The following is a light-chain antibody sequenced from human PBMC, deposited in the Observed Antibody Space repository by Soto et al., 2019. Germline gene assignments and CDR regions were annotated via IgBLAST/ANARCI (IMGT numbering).Light chain of an antibody. J-gene: IGKJ3*01. CDR1: GIISNC. Sequence: DIQMTQSPSSVSASVGTRVTITCRSNGIISNCLNWYQLKPGKAPKLLIYSASNLQAGVPSRFSGSGSGTDFTLTISSLQPEDFATYYCQQSHSLPLTFGPGTNVDIK. CDR2: SAS. CDR3: QQSHSLPLT. V-gene: IGKV1-39*01.